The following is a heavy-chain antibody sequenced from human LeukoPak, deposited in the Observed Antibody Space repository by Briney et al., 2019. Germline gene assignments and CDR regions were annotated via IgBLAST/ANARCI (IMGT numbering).Heavy chain of an antibody. J-gene: IGHJ4*02. D-gene: IGHD6-13*01. CDR1: GGSMSSYY. CDR2: IYTSGST. Sequence: NPSETLSLTCTVSGGSMSSYYWSWIRQPPGKGLEWIGFIYTSGSTNYNPSLKSRVTMSVDTSKNQFSLKLSSVTAADTAVYYCARERGNKYSSSWYFDYWGQGTLVTVSS. V-gene: IGHV4-4*07. CDR3: ARERGNKYSSSWYFDY.